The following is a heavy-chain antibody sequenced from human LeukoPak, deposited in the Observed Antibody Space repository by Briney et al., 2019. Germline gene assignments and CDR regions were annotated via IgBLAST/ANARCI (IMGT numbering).Heavy chain of an antibody. J-gene: IGHJ4*02. Sequence: SETLSLTCTVSGGSISSSSYYWGWIRQPPGKGLEWIGSIYYSGSTYYNPSLKSRVTISVDTSKNQFSLKLSSVTAADSAVYYCASRSSSGYSYGYREDYWGQGTLVTVSS. CDR1: GGSISSSSYY. CDR3: ASRSSSGYSYGYREDY. V-gene: IGHV4-39*01. D-gene: IGHD5-18*01. CDR2: IYYSGST.